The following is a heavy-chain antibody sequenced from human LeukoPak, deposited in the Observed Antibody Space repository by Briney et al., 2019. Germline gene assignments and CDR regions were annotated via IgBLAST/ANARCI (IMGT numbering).Heavy chain of an antibody. CDR2: ISGSGGST. CDR1: GFRFDDYG. D-gene: IGHD5-12*01. V-gene: IGHV3-23*01. J-gene: IGHJ3*02. CDR3: AKEGASGYVGYEKDAFDI. Sequence: PGGSLRLSCTASGFRFDDYGMTWVRQAPGKGLEWVSGISGSGGSTYYADSVKGRFTISRDNSKNTLYLQMNSLRAEDTAVYYCAKEGASGYVGYEKDAFDIWGQGTMVTVSS.